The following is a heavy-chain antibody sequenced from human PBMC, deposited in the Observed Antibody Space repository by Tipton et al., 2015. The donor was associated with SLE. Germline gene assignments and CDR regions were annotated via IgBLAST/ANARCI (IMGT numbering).Heavy chain of an antibody. Sequence: SLRLPCAASGFTFSNAWMSWVRQAPGKGLEWVGRIKSKTDGGTTDYAAPVKGRFTISRDDSKNTLYLQMNSLKTEDTAVYYCTTDWYCSGGSCYSRGYWGQGTLVTVSS. D-gene: IGHD2-15*01. CDR1: GFTFSNAW. V-gene: IGHV3-15*01. CDR3: TTDWYCSGGSCYSRGY. CDR2: IKSKTDGGTT. J-gene: IGHJ4*02.